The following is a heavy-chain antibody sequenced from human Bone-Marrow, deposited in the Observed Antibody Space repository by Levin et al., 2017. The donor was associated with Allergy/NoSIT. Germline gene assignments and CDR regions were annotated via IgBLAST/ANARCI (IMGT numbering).Heavy chain of an antibody. CDR1: GFTFSSYG. CDR3: AKAVIAPPLDYYGMDG. V-gene: IGHV3-30*18. CDR2: ISYDGSNK. J-gene: IGHJ6*02. D-gene: IGHD6-13*01. Sequence: GGSLRLSCAASGFTFSSYGMHWVRQAPGKGLEWVAVISYDGSNKYYADSVKGRFTISRDNSKNTLYLQMNSLRAEDTAVYYCAKAVIAPPLDYYGMDGWGQGTTVTVSS.